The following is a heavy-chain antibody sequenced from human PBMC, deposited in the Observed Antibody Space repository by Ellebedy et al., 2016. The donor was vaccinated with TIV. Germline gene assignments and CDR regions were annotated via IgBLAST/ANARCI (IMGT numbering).Heavy chain of an antibody. CDR3: ARDEGELESGQGPSKH. J-gene: IGHJ1*01. D-gene: IGHD1-26*01. Sequence: GESLKISXAASGFTFSSYGMHWVRQAPGKGLEWVAVIWYDGSNKYYADSVKGRFTISRDNSKNTLYLQMNSLRAEDTAVYYCARDEGELESGQGPSKHWGQGTLVTVSS. CDR1: GFTFSSYG. CDR2: IWYDGSNK. V-gene: IGHV3-33*01.